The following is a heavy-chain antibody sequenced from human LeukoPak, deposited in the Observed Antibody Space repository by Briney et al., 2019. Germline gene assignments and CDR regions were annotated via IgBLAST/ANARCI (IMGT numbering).Heavy chain of an antibody. J-gene: IGHJ4*02. V-gene: IGHV3-23*01. D-gene: IGHD2-15*01. CDR1: GFTFSSYA. CDR3: AKGRSGSCYSSIHY. Sequence: GGSLRLSCAASGFTFSSYAMSWVRQAPGKGLEWVSVISGSGDSTYYADSVKGRFTISRDISKNTLYLQMNSLRAEDTAVYYCAKGRSGSCYSSIHYWGQGSLVTVSS. CDR2: ISGSGDST.